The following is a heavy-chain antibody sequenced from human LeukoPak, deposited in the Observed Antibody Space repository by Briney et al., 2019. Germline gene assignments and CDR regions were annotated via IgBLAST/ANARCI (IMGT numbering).Heavy chain of an antibody. CDR1: GYTLTELS. J-gene: IGHJ4*02. V-gene: IGHV1-24*01. CDR2: FDPEDGET. D-gene: IGHD1-26*01. Sequence: ASVKVPCKVSGYTLTELSMHWVRQAPGKGLEWMGGFDPEDGETIYAQKFQGRVTMTEDTSTDTAYMELSSLRSEDTAVYYCATEFTEWELPYYWGQGTLVTVSS. CDR3: ATEFTEWELPYY.